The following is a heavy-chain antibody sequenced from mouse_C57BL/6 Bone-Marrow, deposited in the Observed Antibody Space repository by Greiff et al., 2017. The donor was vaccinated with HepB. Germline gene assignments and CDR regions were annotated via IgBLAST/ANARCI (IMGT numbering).Heavy chain of an antibody. Sequence: QVQLQHSGAELARPGASVKLSCKASGYTFTSYGISWVKQRTGQGLEWIGEIYPRSGNTYYNEKFKGKATLTADKSSSTAYMELRSLTSEDSAVYFCARRAIYYYGSRYFDYWGQGTTLTVSS. V-gene: IGHV1-81*01. CDR2: IYPRSGNT. CDR3: ARRAIYYYGSRYFDY. J-gene: IGHJ2*01. CDR1: GYTFTSYG. D-gene: IGHD1-1*01.